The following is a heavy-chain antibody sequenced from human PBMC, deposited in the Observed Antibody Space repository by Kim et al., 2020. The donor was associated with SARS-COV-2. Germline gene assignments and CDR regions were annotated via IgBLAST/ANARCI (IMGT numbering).Heavy chain of an antibody. D-gene: IGHD4-17*01. J-gene: IGHJ4*02. CDR3: AREDVVRDYILFDY. Sequence: SETLSLTCTVSGDSISSDDYYWSWIRQHPGKGLEWMGFIYNSGSTYYNPSLKSRLTISVDTSKNQFSLRLTSVTAADTAVYYCAREDVVRDYILFDYWGRGTLVTVSS. V-gene: IGHV4-31*03. CDR2: IYNSGST. CDR1: GDSISSDDYY.